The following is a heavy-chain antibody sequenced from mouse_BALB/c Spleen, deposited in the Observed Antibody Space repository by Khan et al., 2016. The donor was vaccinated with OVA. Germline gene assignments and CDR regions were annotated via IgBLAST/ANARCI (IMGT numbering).Heavy chain of an antibody. CDR1: GYTFTSYD. J-gene: IGHJ4*01. CDR2: IYPGDGTT. V-gene: IGHV1S56*01. Sequence: VQLQESGPELVKPGALVKISCKASGYTFTSYDINWVKQRPGQGLAWIGWIYPGDGTTKYNENFKGKATLTADISSSTAYMHLSSLTSEISAVYFCAREGLRGVAMDYWGQGTSVTVSS. D-gene: IGHD2-4*01. CDR3: AREGLRGVAMDY.